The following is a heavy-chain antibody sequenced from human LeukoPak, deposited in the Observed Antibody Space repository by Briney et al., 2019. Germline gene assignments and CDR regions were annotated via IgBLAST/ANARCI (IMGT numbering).Heavy chain of an antibody. CDR2: IVVGSGNT. D-gene: IGHD5-24*01. CDR3: AAHHGGGYNISDY. V-gene: IGHV1-58*02. Sequence: EASVKVSCKASGFTFTSSAMQWVRQARGQRVEWIGWIVVGSGNTNYAQKFQERVTITRDMSTSTAYMELSSLRSEDTAVYYCAAHHGGGYNISDYWGQGTLVTVSS. CDR1: GFTFTSSA. J-gene: IGHJ4*02.